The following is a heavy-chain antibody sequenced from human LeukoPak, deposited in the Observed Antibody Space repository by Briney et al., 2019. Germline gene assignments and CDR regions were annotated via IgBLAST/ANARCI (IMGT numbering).Heavy chain of an antibody. CDR2: IYTSGST. V-gene: IGHV4-4*07. CDR3: AREGLAYDSSGYYFHFDY. D-gene: IGHD3-22*01. CDR1: GGSISSYY. J-gene: IGHJ4*02. Sequence: SETLSITCTVSGGSISSYYWSWIRQPAGKGLEWIGRIYTSGSTNYNPSLKSRVTMSVDTSKNQFSLKLSSVTAADTAVYYCAREGLAYDSSGYYFHFDYWGQGTLVTVSS.